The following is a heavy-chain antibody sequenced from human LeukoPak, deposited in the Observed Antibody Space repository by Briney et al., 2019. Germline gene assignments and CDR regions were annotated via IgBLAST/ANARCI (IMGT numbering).Heavy chain of an antibody. CDR1: GYTFTSYY. CDR2: INPSGGST. V-gene: IGHV1-46*01. Sequence: PGGSLRLSCAASGYTFTSYYMHWVRQAPGHGLEWMGIINPSGGSTSYAQKFQGRVTMTRDTSTSTVYMELSSLRSEDTAVYYCARGPRITMVRGGQWYYYMDVRGKGTTVTISS. J-gene: IGHJ6*03. CDR3: ARGPRITMVRGGQWYYYMDV. D-gene: IGHD3-10*01.